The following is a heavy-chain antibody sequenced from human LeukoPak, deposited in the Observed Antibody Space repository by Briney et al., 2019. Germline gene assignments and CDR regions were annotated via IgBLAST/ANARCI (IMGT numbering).Heavy chain of an antibody. Sequence: SSQTLSLTCTVSGGSISSGGYYWSWIRQHPGKGLEWIGYIYYSGSTYYNPSLKSRVTISVDTSKNQFSLKLTSVTAADTAVYYCARASGVYPPPQYPQALDYWGQGTLVTVSS. D-gene: IGHD4-11*01. V-gene: IGHV4-31*03. J-gene: IGHJ4*02. CDR1: GGSISSGGYY. CDR2: IYYSGST. CDR3: ARASGVYPPPQYPQALDY.